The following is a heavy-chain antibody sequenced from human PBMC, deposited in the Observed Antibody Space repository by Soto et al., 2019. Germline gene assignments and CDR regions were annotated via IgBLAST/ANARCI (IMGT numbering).Heavy chain of an antibody. Sequence: GGSLRLSCAASGFTFSSYGMHWVRQAPGKGLEWVAVISYDGSNKYYADSVKGRFTISRDNSKNTLYLQMNSLRAEDTAVYYCAKDVRWLQSNPYYYYGMDVWGQGTTVTVSS. CDR2: ISYDGSNK. D-gene: IGHD5-12*01. V-gene: IGHV3-30*18. J-gene: IGHJ6*02. CDR3: AKDVRWLQSNPYYYYGMDV. CDR1: GFTFSSYG.